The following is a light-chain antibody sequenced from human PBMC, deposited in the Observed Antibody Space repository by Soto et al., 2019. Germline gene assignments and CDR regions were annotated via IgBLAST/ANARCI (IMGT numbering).Light chain of an antibody. CDR1: SSDVGSYNL. J-gene: IGLJ2*01. CDR3: SSYAGSSTHVV. V-gene: IGLV2-23*01. CDR2: EGS. Sequence: QSALTQPASVSGSPGQSITISCTGISSDVGSYNLVSWYQQHPGKAPKVMIYEGSKRPSGVSNRFSRSRPGNTASLTISGLQAEDEAHYYCSSYAGSSTHVVFGGGTKLTVL.